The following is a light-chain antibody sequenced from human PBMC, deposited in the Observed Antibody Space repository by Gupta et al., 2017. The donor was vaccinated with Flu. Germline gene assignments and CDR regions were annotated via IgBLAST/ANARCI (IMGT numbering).Light chain of an antibody. J-gene: IGLJ1*01. CDR3: ISYTSSDTFV. V-gene: IGLV2-18*03. CDR2: EVS. Sequence: QSALTQPPSVSGSPGQSVPISCTGTSSDVGPYNRAPWYQQSPGPAPTPMIYEVSKRPAGVPDRFSASKAGTTASLTTSGLQGEADADYYCISYTSSDTFVFGTGTKVTVL. CDR1: SSDVGPYNR.